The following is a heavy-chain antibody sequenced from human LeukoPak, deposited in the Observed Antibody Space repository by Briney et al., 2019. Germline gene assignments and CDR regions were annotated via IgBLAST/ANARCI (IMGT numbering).Heavy chain of an antibody. D-gene: IGHD6-13*01. V-gene: IGHV3-21*01. CDR3: ARLVRGAFDI. CDR2: ISSSSSYI. CDR1: GSTFSSYS. Sequence: PGGSLRLSCAASGSTFSSYSMNWVRQAPGKGLEWVSSISSSSSYIYYADSVKGRFTISRDNAKNSLYLQMNSLRAEDTAVYYCARLVRGAFDIWGQGTMVTVSS. J-gene: IGHJ3*02.